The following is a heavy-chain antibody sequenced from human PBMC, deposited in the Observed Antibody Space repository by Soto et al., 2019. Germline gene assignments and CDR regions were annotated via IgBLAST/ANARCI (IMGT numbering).Heavy chain of an antibody. J-gene: IGHJ3*02. CDR1: GGSISSGGYY. V-gene: IGHV4-31*01. D-gene: IGHD2-15*01. Sequence: QVQLQESGPGLVKPSQTLSLTCTVSGGSISSGGYYWSWIRQHPGKGLERIGYIYYSGSTYYNPSLKNLVTISVDTSKNQFSLKLSSVTAADTAVYYCARDGGALLRGAFDIWGQGTMVTVSS. CDR2: IYYSGST. CDR3: ARDGGALLRGAFDI.